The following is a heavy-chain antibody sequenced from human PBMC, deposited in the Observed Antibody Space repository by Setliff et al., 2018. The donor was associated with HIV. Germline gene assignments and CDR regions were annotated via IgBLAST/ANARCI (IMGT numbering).Heavy chain of an antibody. J-gene: IGHJ3*02. CDR2: IYTSGST. Sequence: SETPSLTCTVSGGSISSGSYYWSWTRQPAGKGLEWIGHIYTSGSTNYNPSLKSRVTISVDTSKNQFSLKLSSVTAADTAVYYCARESLNLGELSSNPDASDIWGQGTMVTVSS. CDR3: ARESLNLGELSSNPDASDI. V-gene: IGHV4-61*09. D-gene: IGHD3-16*02. CDR1: GGSISSGSYY.